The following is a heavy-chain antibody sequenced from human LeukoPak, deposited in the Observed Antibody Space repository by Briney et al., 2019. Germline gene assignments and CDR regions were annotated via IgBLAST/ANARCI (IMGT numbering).Heavy chain of an antibody. CDR2: ISGSGGST. CDR3: AKREGYCSSTSCYEHMDV. Sequence: GGSLRLSCAASGFTFSRYWMNWVRQAPGKGLEWVSAISGSGGSTYYADSVKGRFTISRDNSKNTLYLQMNSLRAEDTAVYYCAKREGYCSSTSCYEHMDVWGKGTTVTVSS. V-gene: IGHV3-23*01. J-gene: IGHJ6*03. D-gene: IGHD2-2*01. CDR1: GFTFSRYW.